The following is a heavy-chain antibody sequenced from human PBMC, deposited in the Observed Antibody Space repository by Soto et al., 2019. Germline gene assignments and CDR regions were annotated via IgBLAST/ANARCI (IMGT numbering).Heavy chain of an antibody. CDR3: AKDTTPTRNYCDSSGYTDY. D-gene: IGHD3-22*01. J-gene: IGHJ4*02. Sequence: GGSLRLSCAASGFTFSSYAMSWVRQAPGKGLEWVSAISGSGGSTYYADSVKGRFTISRDNSKNTLYLQMNSLRAEDTAVYYCAKDTTPTRNYCDSSGYTDYWGQGTLVTVSS. CDR2: ISGSGGST. V-gene: IGHV3-23*01. CDR1: GFTFSSYA.